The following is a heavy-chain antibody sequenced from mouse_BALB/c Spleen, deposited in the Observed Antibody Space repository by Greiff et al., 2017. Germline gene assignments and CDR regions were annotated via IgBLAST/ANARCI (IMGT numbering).Heavy chain of an antibody. CDR1: GFTFSDYY. J-gene: IGHJ4*01. Sequence: DVMLVESGGGLVKPGGSLKLSCAASGFTFSDYYMYWVRQTPEKRLEWVATISDGGSYTYYPDSVKGRFTISRDNAKNNLYLQMSSLKSEDTAMYYCAREGYRYDGYAMDYWGQGTSVTVSS. CDR2: ISDGGSYT. D-gene: IGHD2-14*01. V-gene: IGHV5-4*02. CDR3: AREGYRYDGYAMDY.